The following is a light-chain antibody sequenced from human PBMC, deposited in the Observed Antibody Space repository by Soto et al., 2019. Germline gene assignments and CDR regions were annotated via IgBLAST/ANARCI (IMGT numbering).Light chain of an antibody. CDR3: QQYGRP. V-gene: IGKV3-20*01. CDR2: GAS. J-gene: IGKJ1*01. CDR1: QSVTSDY. Sequence: ENVFSQSPGTLSLSPGERATLSCRASQSVTSDYLAWYQQKPGQAPRLLIHGASSRATGIPDRFSGSGSGTDFTLTISRLEPEDFAVYYCQQYGRPFGQGTKVDIK.